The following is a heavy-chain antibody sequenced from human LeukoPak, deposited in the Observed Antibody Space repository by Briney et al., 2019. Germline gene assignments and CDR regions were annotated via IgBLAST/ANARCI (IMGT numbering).Heavy chain of an antibody. V-gene: IGHV3-53*01. CDR3: ARRVGYCSSTSCYGYFDY. CDR2: IYSGGST. Sequence: PGGSLRLSCAASGFTVSTNYMTWVRQAPGKGLEWVSVIYSGGSTYYAGSVKGRFTISRDNSKNTLYLQMNSLRAEDTAVYYRARRVGYCSSTSCYGYFDYWGQGTLVTVSS. J-gene: IGHJ4*02. CDR1: GFTVSTNY. D-gene: IGHD2-2*01.